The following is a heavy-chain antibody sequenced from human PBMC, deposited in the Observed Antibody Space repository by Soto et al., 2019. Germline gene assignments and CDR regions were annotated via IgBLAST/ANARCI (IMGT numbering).Heavy chain of an antibody. CDR1: GYTFTSYG. J-gene: IGHJ4*02. CDR2: ISAYNGNT. Sequence: ASVKVSCKASGYTFTSYGISWVRQAPGQGLEWMGWISAYNGNTNYAQKLQGRVTMTTDTSTSTAYMELRSLRSDDTAVYYCARDHEPYSSSSRGADYWGQGTLVTVSS. CDR3: ARDHEPYSSSSRGADY. D-gene: IGHD6-6*01. V-gene: IGHV1-18*01.